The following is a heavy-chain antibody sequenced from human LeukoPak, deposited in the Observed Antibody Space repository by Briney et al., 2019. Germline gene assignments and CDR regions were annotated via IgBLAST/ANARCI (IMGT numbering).Heavy chain of an antibody. V-gene: IGHV3-66*01. CDR2: TYSGGGT. Sequence: PGGSLRLSCAASGFTVSSNYMNWVRQAPGKGLEWVSVTYSGGGTHYAESVKGRFTVSRENSKNTLYLQMKSLRAEDTAVYYCARDNTGYNYGMDVWGQGTTVTVSS. CDR3: ARDNTGYNYGMDV. J-gene: IGHJ6*02. CDR1: GFTVSSNY. D-gene: IGHD3-9*01.